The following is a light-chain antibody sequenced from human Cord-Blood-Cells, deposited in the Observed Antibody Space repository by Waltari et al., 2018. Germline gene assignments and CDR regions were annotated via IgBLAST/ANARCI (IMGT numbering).Light chain of an antibody. Sequence: QSALTQPPSASGSPGQSVTISCTGTSSDVGGYNYVSWYQQHPGKAPTLMMYEVSKRPSGVPDRFSGSKSGNTASLTVSGLQAEDEADYYCSSYAGSNNLRVFGGGTKLTVL. CDR1: SSDVGGYNY. CDR2: EVS. CDR3: SSYAGSNNLRV. V-gene: IGLV2-8*01. J-gene: IGLJ3*02.